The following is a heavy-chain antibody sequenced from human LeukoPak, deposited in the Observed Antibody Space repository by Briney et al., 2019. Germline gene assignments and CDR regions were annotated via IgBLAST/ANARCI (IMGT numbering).Heavy chain of an antibody. J-gene: IGHJ4*02. CDR3: ASNSVGPFDY. CDR1: GFTFSSYA. Sequence: GGSLRLSCAASGFTFSSYAMHWVRQAPGKGLEWVSVIYSGGSTYYADSVKGRFTISRDNSKNTLYLQMNSVRAEDTAVYYCASNSVGPFDYWGQGTLVTVSS. CDR2: IYSGGST. D-gene: IGHD1-26*01. V-gene: IGHV3-53*01.